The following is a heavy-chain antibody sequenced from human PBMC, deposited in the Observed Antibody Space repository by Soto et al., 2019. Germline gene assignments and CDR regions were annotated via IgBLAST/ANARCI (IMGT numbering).Heavy chain of an antibody. CDR2: ISGSGGST. V-gene: IGHV3-23*01. D-gene: IGHD3-3*01. J-gene: IGHJ6*01. Sequence: EVQLLESGGGLVQPGGSLRLSCAASGFTFSSYAMSWVLQAPGKGLEWVSAISGSGGSTYYADSVKCRFTISRDNSKNTLYLPMNSLRAEDTAVYYCAKDTPIDDLWSGYPTNTYYGMDVWGQGTTVTVSS. CDR3: AKDTPIDDLWSGYPTNTYYGMDV. CDR1: GFTFSSYA.